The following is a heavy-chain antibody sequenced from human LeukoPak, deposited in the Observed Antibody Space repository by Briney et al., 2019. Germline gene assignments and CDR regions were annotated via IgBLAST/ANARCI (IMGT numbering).Heavy chain of an antibody. CDR1: GFTFSSYG. Sequence: PGRSLRLSCAASGFTFSSYGMHWVRQAPGKGLEWVAVISYDGSDKYYADSVKGRLTISRDNPKNTMYLQMNSLRVEDTAVYYCAKEHGDRGYYYGMNVWGQGTTVTVSS. CDR3: AKEHGDRGYYYGMNV. D-gene: IGHD4-17*01. J-gene: IGHJ6*02. CDR2: ISYDGSDK. V-gene: IGHV3-30*18.